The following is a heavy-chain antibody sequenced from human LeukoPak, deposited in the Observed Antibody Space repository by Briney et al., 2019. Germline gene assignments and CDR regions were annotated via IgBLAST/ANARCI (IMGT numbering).Heavy chain of an antibody. CDR3: AREKHLERGWFDP. D-gene: IGHD1-1*01. V-gene: IGHV4-61*08. Sequence: SETLSLTCTVSGASVGSSGYYCSWLRQPPGKGLEWIGHVYYTGSTNYNPSLQSRVTISIDTSKNQFSLDLISVTTADTATYYCAREKHLERGWFDPWGQGTLVTVSS. CDR1: GASVGSSGYY. J-gene: IGHJ5*02. CDR2: VYYTGST.